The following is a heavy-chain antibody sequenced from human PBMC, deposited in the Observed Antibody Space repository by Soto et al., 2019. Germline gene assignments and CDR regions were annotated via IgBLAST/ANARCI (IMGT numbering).Heavy chain of an antibody. CDR3: TVPAAIGASVDY. CDR1: GFTFSNAW. CDR2: IKSKTDGGTT. Sequence: EVQLVESGGGLVKPGGSLRLSCAASGFTFSNAWMNWVRQAPWKGLEWVGRIKSKTDGGTTDYAAPVKGRFTISRDDSKNTLYLQMNSLKTEDTAVYYCTVPAAIGASVDYWGQGTLVTVSS. V-gene: IGHV3-15*07. D-gene: IGHD2-2*02. J-gene: IGHJ4*02.